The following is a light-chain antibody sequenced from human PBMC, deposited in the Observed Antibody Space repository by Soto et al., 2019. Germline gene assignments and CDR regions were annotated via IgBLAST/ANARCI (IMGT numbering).Light chain of an antibody. V-gene: IGKV3D-15*01. Sequence: IMMTQSPATLSVSPGERATLSCRASQSVSSSYLAWYQQKPGQAPRLLIYSASTRATGTPARFSGSGSGTEFTLTISRLQSEDFAVYYCQQYNNWPPLTFGGGTKVDIK. CDR3: QQYNNWPPLT. CDR1: QSVSSSY. CDR2: SAS. J-gene: IGKJ4*01.